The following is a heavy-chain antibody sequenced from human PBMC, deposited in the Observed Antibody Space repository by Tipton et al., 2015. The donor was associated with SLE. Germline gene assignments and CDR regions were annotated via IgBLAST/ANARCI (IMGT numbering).Heavy chain of an antibody. V-gene: IGHV3-23*01. J-gene: IGHJ3*02. CDR1: GFTFRTYA. Sequence: SPRLSCAASGFTFRTYAMTWVRQAPGKGLEWVSSIGASGDNIQYADSVKGRFTISRDNSRNTLYLQMNSLRVDDSGVFYCGRDPNGDYVGAFDMWGRGTMVTVSS. CDR3: GRDPNGDYVGAFDM. CDR2: IGASGDNI. D-gene: IGHD4-17*01.